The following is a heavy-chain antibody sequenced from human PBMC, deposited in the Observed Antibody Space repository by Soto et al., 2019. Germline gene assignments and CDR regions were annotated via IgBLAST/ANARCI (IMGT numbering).Heavy chain of an antibody. CDR1: GYSFTSYW. J-gene: IGHJ3*02. Sequence: EVQLVQSGAEVKKPGESLKISCKGSGYSFTSYWIGWVRQMPGKGLEWMGIIYPGDSDTRYSPSFQGQVTISADKSISTAYLQWSSLKASDTAMYYCARQRITMIVVGPTGAFDIWGQGTMVTVSS. D-gene: IGHD3-22*01. CDR2: IYPGDSDT. CDR3: ARQRITMIVVGPTGAFDI. V-gene: IGHV5-51*01.